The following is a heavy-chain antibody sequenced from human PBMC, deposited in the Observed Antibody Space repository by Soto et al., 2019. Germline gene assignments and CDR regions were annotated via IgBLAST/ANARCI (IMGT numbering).Heavy chain of an antibody. CDR2: IYHSGST. Sequence: QLQLQESGSGLVKPSQTLSLTCAVSGGSISSGGYSWSWIRQPPGKGLEWIGYIYHSGSTYYNPSLKRRVTISVDRSKNQFSLKLSSVTAADTAVYYCARAHTVYGGNGGGWFDPWGQGTLVTVSS. J-gene: IGHJ5*02. V-gene: IGHV4-30-2*01. CDR1: GGSISSGGYS. D-gene: IGHD4-17*01. CDR3: ARAHTVYGGNGGGWFDP.